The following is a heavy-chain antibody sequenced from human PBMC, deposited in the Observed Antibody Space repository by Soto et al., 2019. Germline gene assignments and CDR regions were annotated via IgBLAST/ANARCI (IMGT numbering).Heavy chain of an antibody. V-gene: IGHV4-34*02. D-gene: IGHD5-12*01. CDR3: ARTDIGTKNCFDP. CDR1: GESFIGYY. CDR2: INHRGSA. Sequence: QVHLQQWGAGLLKPSETLSLTCAVYGESFIGYYWTWIRQPPGKGLEWIGEINHRGSANYNPSLKSRVTISVDTSNNQFSLKLSSVTAADTSVYYCARTDIGTKNCFDPWGQGTLVTVSS. J-gene: IGHJ5*02.